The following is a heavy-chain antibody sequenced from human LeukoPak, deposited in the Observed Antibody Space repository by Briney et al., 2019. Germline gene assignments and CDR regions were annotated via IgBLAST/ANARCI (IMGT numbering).Heavy chain of an antibody. CDR2: VHHDGSER. CDR1: GFTFSSYA. Sequence: GGSLRLSCAASGFTFSSYAMSWVRRAPGKGLEWVAVVHHDGSERYYADSVKGRFTISRDNSKNTLYVQMDSLRVEDTAVYYCATGSGYYYDHWGQGTLVTVSS. V-gene: IGHV3-30*04. CDR3: ATGSGYYYDH. D-gene: IGHD3-22*01. J-gene: IGHJ4*02.